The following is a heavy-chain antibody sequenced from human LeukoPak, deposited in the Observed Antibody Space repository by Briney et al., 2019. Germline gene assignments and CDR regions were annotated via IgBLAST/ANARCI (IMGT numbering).Heavy chain of an antibody. Sequence: KSGGSLRLSCAAAGFTFSDYYMSWIRQAPGKGLEWVSYISSSGSTIYYADSVKGRFTISRDNAKNSLYLQMNSLRAEDTAVYYCARVPSYYDFWSGQPEYYFDYWGQGTLVTVSS. CDR2: ISSSGSTI. V-gene: IGHV3-11*04. CDR3: ARVPSYYDFWSGQPEYYFDY. D-gene: IGHD3-3*01. J-gene: IGHJ4*02. CDR1: GFTFSDYY.